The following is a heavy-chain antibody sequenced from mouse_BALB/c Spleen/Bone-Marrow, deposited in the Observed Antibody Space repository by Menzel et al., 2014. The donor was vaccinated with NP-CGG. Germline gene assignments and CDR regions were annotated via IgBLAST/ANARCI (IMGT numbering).Heavy chain of an antibody. Sequence: EVQLVESGGGLVQPGGSRKLSCAASGFTFSSFGMHWVRQAPEKGLEWVAYISSGSSTIYYADTVKGRFTISRDNPKNTLFLQMPRLRSEDTAMYYCARSLITTATYYFDYWGQGTTLTVSS. CDR3: ARSLITTATYYFDY. CDR1: GFTFSSFG. J-gene: IGHJ2*01. V-gene: IGHV5-17*02. D-gene: IGHD1-2*01. CDR2: ISSGSSTI.